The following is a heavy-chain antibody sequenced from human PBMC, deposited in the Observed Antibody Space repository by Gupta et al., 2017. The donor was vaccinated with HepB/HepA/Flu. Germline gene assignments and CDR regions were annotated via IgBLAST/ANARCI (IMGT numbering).Heavy chain of an antibody. V-gene: IGHV3-53*01. CDR1: GFTVSSNY. CDR2: IYSGGST. J-gene: IGHJ4*02. CDR3: AIGVKGAFDY. Sequence: EVQLVESGGGLIQPGGYLRLSWSASGFTVSSNYMSWVRQAPGKGLEWVSVIYSGGSTYYADSVKGRFTISRDNSKNTLYLQMNSLRAEDTAVYYCAIGVKGAFDYWGQGTLVTVSS.